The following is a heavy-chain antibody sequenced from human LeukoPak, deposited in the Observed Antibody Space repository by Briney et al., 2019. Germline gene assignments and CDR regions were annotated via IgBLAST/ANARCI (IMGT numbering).Heavy chain of an antibody. CDR2: INHSGST. V-gene: IGHV4-34*01. J-gene: IGHJ6*03. CDR1: GGSFSGYY. D-gene: IGHD3-3*01. Sequence: SETLSLTCAVYGGSFSGYYWSWIRQPPGKGLEWIGEINHSGSTNYNPSLKSRVTISVDTSKNQFSLKLSSVTAADTAVYYCARGRVLRFLERHHRYYMDVWGKGTTVTVSS. CDR3: ARGRVLRFLERHHRYYMDV.